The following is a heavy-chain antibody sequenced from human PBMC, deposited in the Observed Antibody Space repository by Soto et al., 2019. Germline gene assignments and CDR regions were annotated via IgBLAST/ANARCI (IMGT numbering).Heavy chain of an antibody. CDR2: ISYDGSNK. D-gene: IGHD2-8*01. CDR3: AKDSPYCTNGVCLYGMDV. J-gene: IGHJ6*02. CDR1: GFTFSSYG. Sequence: GGSLRLSCAASGFTFSSYGMHWVRQAPGKGLEWVAVISYDGSNKYYADSVKGRFTISRDNSKNTLYLQMNSLRAEDTAVYYCAKDSPYCTNGVCLYGMDVWGQGTTVTAP. V-gene: IGHV3-30*18.